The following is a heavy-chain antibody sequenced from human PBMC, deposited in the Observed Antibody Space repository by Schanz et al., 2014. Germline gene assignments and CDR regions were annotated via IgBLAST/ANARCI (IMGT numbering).Heavy chain of an antibody. V-gene: IGHV3-23*01. J-gene: IGHJ4*02. CDR1: GFNFKAYA. CDR2: INGNGGIT. Sequence: EVQLLESGGGLAQPGGSLRLSCAASGFNFKAYAMSWVRQAPGKGLEWVSAINGNGGITYYADPVKGRFTISRDNSKNTLYLQMNSLRAEDTAVYYCARLDSSSWYPRYWGQGTLVTVSS. D-gene: IGHD6-13*01. CDR3: ARLDSSSWYPRY.